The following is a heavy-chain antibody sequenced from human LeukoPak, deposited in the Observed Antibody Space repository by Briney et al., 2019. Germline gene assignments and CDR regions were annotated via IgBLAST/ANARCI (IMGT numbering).Heavy chain of an antibody. Sequence: TSETLSLTCAVYGGSFSGYYWSWIRQPPGKGLEWIGEINHSGSTNYNPSLKSRVTISVDTSKNQFSLKLSSVTAADTAVYYCARGGGRYYYDSSGYYDYWGQGTLVTVSS. V-gene: IGHV4-34*01. J-gene: IGHJ4*02. D-gene: IGHD3-22*01. CDR2: INHSGST. CDR1: GGSFSGYY. CDR3: ARGGGRYYYDSSGYYDY.